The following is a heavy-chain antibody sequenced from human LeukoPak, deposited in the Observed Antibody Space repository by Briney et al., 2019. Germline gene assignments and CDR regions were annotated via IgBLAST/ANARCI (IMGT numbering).Heavy chain of an antibody. CDR1: GFTFDDYV. CDR2: ISWNSGSI. J-gene: IGHJ3*01. D-gene: IGHD2-2*01. Sequence: PGGSLRLSCAASGFTFDDYVMHWVRQGPGKGLEWVSGISWNSGSIGYADSVKGRFTISRDNAANSLYLQMNSLRTEDTALYYCAVLGAPDANDADAFDLWGQGTMVTVSS. CDR3: AVLGAPDANDADAFDL. V-gene: IGHV3-9*01.